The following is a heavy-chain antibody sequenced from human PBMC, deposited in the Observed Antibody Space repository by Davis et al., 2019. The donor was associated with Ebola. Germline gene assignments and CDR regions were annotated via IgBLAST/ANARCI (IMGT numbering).Heavy chain of an antibody. D-gene: IGHD6-6*01. CDR2: VSSSGST. CDR3: ARERYSSFYYYYYGMDV. CDR1: GGSMSSYY. J-gene: IGHJ6*02. Sequence: GSLRLSCTVSGGSMSSYYWSWFRQTPGKGLEWIGYVSSSGSTNYNSSLESRVTISVDTSKNQFSLKLSSVTAADTAVYYCARERYSSFYYYYYGMDVWGQGTTVTVSS. V-gene: IGHV4-59*12.